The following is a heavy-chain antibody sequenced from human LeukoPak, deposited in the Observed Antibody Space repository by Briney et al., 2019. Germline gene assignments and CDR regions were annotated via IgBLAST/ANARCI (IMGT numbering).Heavy chain of an antibody. D-gene: IGHD3-9*01. CDR2: ISGSGGGT. V-gene: IGHV3-23*01. CDR1: GFTFSSYA. J-gene: IGHJ4*02. CDR3: AKEGQVRYFDWSPYYFDY. Sequence: GGSLRLSCAASGFTFSSYAMSWVRRAPGKGLEWVSAISGSGGGTYYADSVKGRLTISRDNSKNTLYLQMNSLRAEDTAVYYCAKEGQVRYFDWSPYYFDYWGQGPLVTVSS.